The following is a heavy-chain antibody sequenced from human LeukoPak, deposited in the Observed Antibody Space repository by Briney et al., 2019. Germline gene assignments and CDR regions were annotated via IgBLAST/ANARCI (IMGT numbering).Heavy chain of an antibody. D-gene: IGHD3-3*02. CDR1: GFTFSSYG. J-gene: IGHJ4*02. CDR2: ISYDGSNK. Sequence: GGSLRLSCAASGFTFSSYGMHWVRQAPGKGLEWVAVISYDGSNKYYADSVKGRFTISRDNSKNTLYLQMNSLRAEDTAVYYYAKSFAEEDYWGQGTLVTVSS. CDR3: AKSFAEEDY. V-gene: IGHV3-30*18.